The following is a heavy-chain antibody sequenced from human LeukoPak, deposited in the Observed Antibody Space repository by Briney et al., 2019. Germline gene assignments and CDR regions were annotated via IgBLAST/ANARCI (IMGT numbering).Heavy chain of an antibody. CDR3: ARAGHMGELFDY. CDR2: ISSSSSYI. V-gene: IGHV3-21*01. D-gene: IGHD3-16*01. Sequence: GGSLRLSCAASGFTFSSYSMNWVRQAPGKGLEWVSSISSSSSYIYYADSVKGRFTISRDNAKNSLYLQMNSLGAEDTAVYYCARAGHMGELFDYWGQGTLVTVSS. J-gene: IGHJ4*02. CDR1: GFTFSSYS.